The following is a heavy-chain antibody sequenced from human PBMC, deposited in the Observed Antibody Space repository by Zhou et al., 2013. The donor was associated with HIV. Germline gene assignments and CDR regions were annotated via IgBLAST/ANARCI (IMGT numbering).Heavy chain of an antibody. D-gene: IGHD3-10*01. CDR1: GYTFTGYY. V-gene: IGHV1-8*02. J-gene: IGHJ6*02. Sequence: QVQLVQSGTEMKKSGASMKVSCQTSGYTFTGYYIHWVRQAPGQGLEWMGWINPNSGKGYYAQRFQGRVTMSRNISTTTAHMELSSLTSEDTAVYYCGRRGSWGDRTTIIRGGVDVWGQGTTVSVSS. CDR2: INPNSGKG. CDR3: GRRGSWGDRTTIIRGGVDV.